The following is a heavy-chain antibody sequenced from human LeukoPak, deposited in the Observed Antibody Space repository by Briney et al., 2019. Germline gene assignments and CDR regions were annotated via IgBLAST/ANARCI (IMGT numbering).Heavy chain of an antibody. Sequence: PGGSLRLSCAASGFTVSSNYMSWVRQAPGKGLEWVLVIYSGGSTYYADSVKGRFTISRDNSKNTLYLQMNSLRAEDTAVYYCARGGRGYSYGSIFDYWGQGTLVTVSS. CDR1: GFTVSSNY. V-gene: IGHV3-53*01. CDR2: IYSGGST. J-gene: IGHJ4*02. D-gene: IGHD5-18*01. CDR3: ARGGRGYSYGSIFDY.